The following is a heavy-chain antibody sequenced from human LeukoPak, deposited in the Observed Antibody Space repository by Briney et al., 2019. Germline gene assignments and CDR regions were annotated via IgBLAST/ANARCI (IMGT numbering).Heavy chain of an antibody. V-gene: IGHV3-74*01. CDR3: ARGGGLYYYDNSGYEY. Sequence: AGGSRRLSCAASGFTFSSYWMHWVRQAPGKGLVWVSRINSDGSSTSYADSMKGRFTISRDNAKNTLYLQMNSLRAEDTAVYYCARGGGLYYYDNSGYEYWGQGTLVTVSS. D-gene: IGHD3-22*01. CDR2: INSDGSST. J-gene: IGHJ4*02. CDR1: GFTFSSYW.